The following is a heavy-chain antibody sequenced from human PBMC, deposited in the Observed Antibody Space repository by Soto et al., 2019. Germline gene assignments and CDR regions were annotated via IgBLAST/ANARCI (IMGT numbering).Heavy chain of an antibody. J-gene: IGHJ5*01. Sequence: LRLSCVASTFTFTDYAMSWVRQAPGEGREWVSGISGSGGTTDYTESVKGRFSISRDNSKNTLYLHLNNLRVEDTAIYYCATISDRGIAAALDSWGQGTLVTVSS. CDR2: ISGSGGTT. D-gene: IGHD6-13*01. V-gene: IGHV3-23*01. CDR1: TFTFTDYA. CDR3: ATISDRGIAAALDS.